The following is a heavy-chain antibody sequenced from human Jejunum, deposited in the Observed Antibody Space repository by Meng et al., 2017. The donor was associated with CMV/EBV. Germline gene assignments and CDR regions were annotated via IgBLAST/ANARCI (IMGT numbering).Heavy chain of an antibody. V-gene: IGHV3-20*03. CDR1: GFRFEDHG. J-gene: IGHJ6*02. CDR3: ARDISFYGLDV. Sequence: VVSGFRFEDHGMSWVRQAPGKGLEWVSGINWNGGTTAYADSVKGRFTVSRDNAKNSLYLQMHSLRAEDTALYYCARDISFYGLDVWGQGTTVTVSS. CDR2: INWNGGTT.